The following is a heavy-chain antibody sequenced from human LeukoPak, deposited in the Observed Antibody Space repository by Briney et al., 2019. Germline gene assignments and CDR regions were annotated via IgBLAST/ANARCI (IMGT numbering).Heavy chain of an antibody. CDR2: ISYSGST. D-gene: IGHD2/OR15-2a*01. J-gene: IGHJ4*02. CDR3: AGHHPRNTVDF. V-gene: IGHV4-59*08. Sequence: SETLSLTCTVSGGSISSYYWSWIRQPPGKGLEWIGYISYSGSTNYNPSLKSRVTITLDTSKNQFSLKLSSVTAADTAVYYCAGHHPRNTVDFWGQGTLVTVSS. CDR1: GGSISSYY.